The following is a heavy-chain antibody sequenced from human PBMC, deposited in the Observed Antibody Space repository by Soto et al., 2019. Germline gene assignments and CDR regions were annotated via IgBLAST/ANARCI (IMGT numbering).Heavy chain of an antibody. CDR2: ISSSSSTI. CDR1: GFTFSSYS. J-gene: IGHJ1*01. CDR3: ARGGLVVTTFAEYFQH. V-gene: IGHV3-48*01. Sequence: GGSLRLSCAASGFTFSSYSMNWVRQAPGKGLEWVSYISSSSSTIYYADSVKGRFTISRDNAKNSLYLQMNSLRAEDTAVYYCARGGLVVTTFAEYFQHWGQGTLVTVSS. D-gene: IGHD3-22*01.